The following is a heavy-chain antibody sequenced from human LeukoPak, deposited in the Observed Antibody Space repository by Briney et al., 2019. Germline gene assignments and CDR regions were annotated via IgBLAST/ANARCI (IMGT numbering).Heavy chain of an antibody. D-gene: IGHD1-26*01. CDR1: GFTFSSDG. V-gene: IGHV3-33*01. J-gene: IGHJ3*02. CDR3: ARDGVGAVMFYAFDI. Sequence: GGSLRLSCAASGFTFSSDGMHCVRQPPGKGLEWVAVIWYDGSNKYYADSVKGRFTISRDNSKNTLYMQMNSLRAEDTVVYYCARDGVGAVMFYAFDIWGQGTMVTVSS. CDR2: IWYDGSNK.